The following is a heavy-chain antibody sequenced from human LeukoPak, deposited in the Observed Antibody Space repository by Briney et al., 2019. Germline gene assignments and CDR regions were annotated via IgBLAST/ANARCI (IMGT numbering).Heavy chain of an antibody. V-gene: IGHV1-18*01. J-gene: IGHJ3*02. CDR1: GYTFTSYG. Sequence: ASVKVSCKASGYTFTSYGISWVRQAPGQGLEWMGWISAYNGNTNYAQKLQGRVTMTTDTSTSTAHMELRSLRSDDTAVYYCARDQDVVVPAASPYAFDIWGQGTMVTVSS. D-gene: IGHD2-2*01. CDR3: ARDQDVVVPAASPYAFDI. CDR2: ISAYNGNT.